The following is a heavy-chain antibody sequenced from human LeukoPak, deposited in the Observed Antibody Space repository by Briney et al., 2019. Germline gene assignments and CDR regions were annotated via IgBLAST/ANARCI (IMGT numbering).Heavy chain of an antibody. D-gene: IGHD2-21*02. V-gene: IGHV3-73*01. CDR2: IRSKANSYAT. J-gene: IGHJ4*02. CDR1: GFTFSGSV. Sequence: GGSLKLSCAASGFTFSGSVIHWVRQASGKGLEWIGRIRSKANSYATAYAASVKGRFTISRDDSKNTAYLQMNSLRTEDTAVYYCSRLWGDCGGDCYSHDYWGQGTLVTVSS. CDR3: SRLWGDCGGDCYSHDY.